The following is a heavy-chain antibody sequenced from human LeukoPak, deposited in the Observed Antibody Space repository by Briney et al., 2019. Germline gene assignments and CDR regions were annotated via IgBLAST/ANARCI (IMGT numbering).Heavy chain of an antibody. CDR3: ASPGCGSTSCYGLHAFDI. CDR1: GYTFTGYY. Sequence: ASVKVSCKASGYTFTGYYMHWVRQAPGQGLEWMGWINPNSGGTNYAQKFQGRVTMTRDTSISTAYMELSRLRSDDTAVYYCASPGCGSTSCYGLHAFDIWGQGTMVTVSS. CDR2: INPNSGGT. V-gene: IGHV1-2*02. D-gene: IGHD2-2*01. J-gene: IGHJ3*02.